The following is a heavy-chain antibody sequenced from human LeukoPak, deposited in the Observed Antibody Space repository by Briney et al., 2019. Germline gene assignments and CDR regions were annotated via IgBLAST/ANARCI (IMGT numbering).Heavy chain of an antibody. D-gene: IGHD6-6*01. CDR1: GGTFSSYA. CDR3: ASSCRSGYYYYGMDV. Sequence: ASVKVSCKASGGTFSSYAISWVRQAPGQGLEWMGGITPIFGTANYAQKFQGRVTITADKSTSTAYMELSSLRSEDTAVYYCASSCRSGYYYYGMDVWGKGTTVTVSS. CDR2: ITPIFGTA. J-gene: IGHJ6*04. V-gene: IGHV1-69*06.